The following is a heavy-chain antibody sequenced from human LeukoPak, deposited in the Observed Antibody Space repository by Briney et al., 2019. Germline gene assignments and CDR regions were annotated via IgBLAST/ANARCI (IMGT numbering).Heavy chain of an antibody. V-gene: IGHV1-69*13. CDR3: ARDGGYSSSSGGFDY. CDR1: GGTFSSYA. CDR2: IIPIFGTA. D-gene: IGHD6-6*01. Sequence: ASVKVSCKASGGTFSSYAISWVRQAPGQGLEGMGGIIPIFGTANYAQKFQGRVTITADESTSTAYMELSSLRSEDTAVYYCARDGGYSSSSGGFDYWGQGTLVTVSS. J-gene: IGHJ4*02.